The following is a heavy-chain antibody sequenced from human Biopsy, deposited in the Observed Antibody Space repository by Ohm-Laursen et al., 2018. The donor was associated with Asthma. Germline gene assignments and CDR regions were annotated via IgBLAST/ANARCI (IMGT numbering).Heavy chain of an antibody. J-gene: IGHJ4*02. V-gene: IGHV1-24*01. CDR1: GHSLTDLS. Sequence: SVKVSCKLSGHSLTDLSMHWVRQAPGQGLEWMGGHDHEEGGTVNGRRFQGRVNMTEDTSTDTAYMELSSLSSDDPAVYYCASDFPKDYVRYNFQFWGQGTLVTVSS. CDR3: ASDFPKDYVRYNFQF. D-gene: IGHD4-17*01. CDR2: HDHEEGGT.